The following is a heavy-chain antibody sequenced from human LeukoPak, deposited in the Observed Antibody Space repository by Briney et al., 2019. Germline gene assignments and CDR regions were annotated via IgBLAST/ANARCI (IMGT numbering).Heavy chain of an antibody. CDR3: ARQNYGAAPLRY. Sequence: PSETLSLTCAVYGGSFSGYYWSWIRQPPGKGLEWIGEINHSGRTNYNPSLKSRVTIPVDTSKNQFSLRLSSVTAADTAVYYCARQNYGAAPLRYWGQGTLVTVSS. J-gene: IGHJ4*02. CDR1: GGSFSGYY. V-gene: IGHV4-34*01. D-gene: IGHD4/OR15-4a*01. CDR2: INHSGRT.